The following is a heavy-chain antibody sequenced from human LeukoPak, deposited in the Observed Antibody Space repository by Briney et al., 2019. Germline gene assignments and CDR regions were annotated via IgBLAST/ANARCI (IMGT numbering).Heavy chain of an antibody. CDR3: AKWGDFDVLTGYYVPDF. D-gene: IGHD3-9*01. CDR1: GFTFSNYA. V-gene: IGHV3-23*01. Sequence: AGGSLRLSCAASGFTFSNYAMSWVRQAPGKGLEWVSAITGSGGNTYYADSVKGRFTISRDNSKNTLYLQMNNLRDEDTAVYYCAKWGDFDVLTGYYVPDFWGQGTLVTVSS. CDR2: ITGSGGNT. J-gene: IGHJ4*02.